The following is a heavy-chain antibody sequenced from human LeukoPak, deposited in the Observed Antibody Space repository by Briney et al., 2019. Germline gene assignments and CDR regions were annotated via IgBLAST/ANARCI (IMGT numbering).Heavy chain of an antibody. Sequence: KPGGSLRLSCAASGFAFSSYSMNWVRQAPGKGLEWVSSISSSSSYIYYADSVKGRFTISRDNAKNSLYLQMNSLRAEDTAVYYCARESPGARLELRWRQLTYFDYWGQGTLVTVSS. J-gene: IGHJ4*02. CDR1: GFAFSSYS. D-gene: IGHD1-7*01. V-gene: IGHV3-21*01. CDR3: ARESPGARLELRWRQLTYFDY. CDR2: ISSSSSYI.